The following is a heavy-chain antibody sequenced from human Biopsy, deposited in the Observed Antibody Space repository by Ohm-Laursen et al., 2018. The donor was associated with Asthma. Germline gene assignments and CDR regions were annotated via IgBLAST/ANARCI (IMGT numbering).Heavy chain of an antibody. CDR2: ISWNSGNI. V-gene: IGHV3-9*01. CDR3: AKSADYYDSTDYLDF. J-gene: IGHJ4*01. Sequence: RSLRLSRSASGFSFDDCAMHWVRQAPGKGLEWVSSISWNSGNIDYADSVKGRFTISRDNAKNSLYLQMQSLRPEDTAFYYCAKSADYYDSTDYLDFWGRGTLVTVSS. D-gene: IGHD3-22*01. CDR1: GFSFDDCA.